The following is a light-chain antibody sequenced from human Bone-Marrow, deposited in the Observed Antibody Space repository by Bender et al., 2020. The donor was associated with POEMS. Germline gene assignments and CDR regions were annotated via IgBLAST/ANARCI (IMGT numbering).Light chain of an antibody. CDR3: QSYDRSLRNYV. CDR1: SSDVGDYNY. Sequence: QSALTQPRSVSGSPGQSVTVSCTGTSSDVGDYNYVSWCQVHPGKAPKVMIHDVTKGPSGVPDRFSGSKSGNTASLTISGLQAEDEGDYYCQSYDRSLRNYVFGAGTRVTVL. J-gene: IGLJ1*01. CDR2: DVT. V-gene: IGLV2-11*01.